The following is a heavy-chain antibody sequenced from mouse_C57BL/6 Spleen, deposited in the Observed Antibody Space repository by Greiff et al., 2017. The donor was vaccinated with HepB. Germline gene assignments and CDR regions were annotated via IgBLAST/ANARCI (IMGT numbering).Heavy chain of an antibody. CDR2: IYPGSGST. CDR1: GYTFTSYW. J-gene: IGHJ1*03. Sequence: QVQLKQPGAELVKPGASVKMSCKASGYTFTSYWITWVKQRPGQGLEWIGDIYPGSGSTNYNEKFKSKATLTVDTSSSTAYMQLSSLTSEDSAVYYCARITTVVHWYFDVWGTGTTVTVSS. D-gene: IGHD1-1*01. CDR3: ARITTVVHWYFDV. V-gene: IGHV1-55*01.